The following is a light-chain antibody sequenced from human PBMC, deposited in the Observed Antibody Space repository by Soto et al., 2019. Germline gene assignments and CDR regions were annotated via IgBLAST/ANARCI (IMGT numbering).Light chain of an antibody. CDR3: QHYNAWPMT. CDR2: GAV. Sequence: EVVMTQSPVTLSVSPGERATLSCRASQSVGGDLAWYQQTPGQTPRLLIYGAVTRATGVAARFSGAGSGTECTLAVDSLQSEDVAIYYCQHYNAWPMTFGQGTNLEI. V-gene: IGKV3-15*01. J-gene: IGKJ2*01. CDR1: QSVGGD.